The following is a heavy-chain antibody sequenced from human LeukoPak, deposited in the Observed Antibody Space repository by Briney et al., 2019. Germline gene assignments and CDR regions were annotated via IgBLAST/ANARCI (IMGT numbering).Heavy chain of an antibody. CDR2: FDPEDGER. J-gene: IGHJ4*02. V-gene: IGHV1-24*01. Sequence: GASVKVSCKVSGYTLSELSMHWVRQAPGKGLEWVGGFDPEDGERMYAQKVQDRVTVTEDTSTDTAYMELSSLRAEDTAVYYCATGGPWGIPVPGGGPQDYWGEGTLVTVSS. CDR1: GYTLSELS. CDR3: ATGGPWGIPVPGGGPQDY. D-gene: IGHD6-19*01.